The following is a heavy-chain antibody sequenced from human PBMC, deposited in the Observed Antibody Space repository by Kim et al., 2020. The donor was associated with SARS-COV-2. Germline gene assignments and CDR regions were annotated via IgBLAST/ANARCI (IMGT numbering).Heavy chain of an antibody. J-gene: IGHJ5*02. D-gene: IGHD3-10*01. V-gene: IGHV3-11*05. CDR3: ARDRFAGEYYGSGSPEP. CDR2: ISSSSSYT. CDR1: GFTFSDYY. Sequence: GGSLRLSCAASGFTFSDYYMSWIRQAPGKGLEWVSYISSSSSYTNYADSVKGRFTISRDNAKNSLYLQMNSLRAEDTAVYYCARDRFAGEYYGSGSPEPWGQGTLVTVSS.